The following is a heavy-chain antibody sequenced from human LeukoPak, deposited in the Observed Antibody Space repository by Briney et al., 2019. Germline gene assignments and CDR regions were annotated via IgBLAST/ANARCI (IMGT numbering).Heavy chain of an antibody. D-gene: IGHD6-6*01. CDR3: ARRAARRNDAFDI. CDR2: IYYSGST. V-gene: IGHV4-34*01. Sequence: SETLSLTCAVYGGSFSGYYWSWIRQPPGKGLEWIGSIYYSGSTYYNPSLKSRVTISVDTSKNQFSLKLSSVTAADTAVYYCARRAARRNDAFDIWGQGTMVTVSS. J-gene: IGHJ3*02. CDR1: GGSFSGYY.